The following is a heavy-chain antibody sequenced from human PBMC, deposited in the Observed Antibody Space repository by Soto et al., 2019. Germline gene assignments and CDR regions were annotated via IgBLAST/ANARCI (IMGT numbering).Heavy chain of an antibody. CDR2: IIPILGIA. D-gene: IGHD3-22*01. CDR3: ARERVVDYYDSSGYSEYYFDY. Sequence: QVQLVQSGAEVKKPGSSVKVSCKASGGTFSSYTISWVRQAPGQGLEWMGRIIPILGIANYAQKFQGRVTITADKSTSTAYMELSSLRADDTAVYYCARERVVDYYDSSGYSEYYFDYWGQGTLVTVSS. V-gene: IGHV1-69*08. J-gene: IGHJ4*02. CDR1: GGTFSSYT.